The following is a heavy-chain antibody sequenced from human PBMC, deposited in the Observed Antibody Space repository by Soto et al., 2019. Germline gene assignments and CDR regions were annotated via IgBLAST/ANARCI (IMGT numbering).Heavy chain of an antibody. V-gene: IGHV4-30-4*01. CDR2: IYYSGRT. Sequence: TSETLSLTCPFSGGSISSFYYYWSWIRQPPGKGLEWIGYIYYSGRTYYNPSLKSRVTISVDTSKNQFSLKLSSVTAADTAVYYCARDDFWSGVYGMDVWGQGTTVTVSS. J-gene: IGHJ6*02. CDR3: ARDDFWSGVYGMDV. D-gene: IGHD3-3*01. CDR1: GGSISSFYYY.